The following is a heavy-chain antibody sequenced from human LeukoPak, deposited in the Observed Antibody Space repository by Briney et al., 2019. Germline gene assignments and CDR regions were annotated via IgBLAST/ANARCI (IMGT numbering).Heavy chain of an antibody. V-gene: IGHV3-7*01. CDR2: IKQDGSQE. CDR1: GFNFRDHW. CDR3: ARGVPYPSWSGPHYSDD. Sequence: PGGSLRLSCAVSGFNFRDHWMSWVRQAPGKGLEWVAHIKQDGSQEYYVDSVRGRFTISRDNAKNSLNLQMNYLRSDDTAVYYCARGVPYPSWSGPHYSDDWGQGILVTVSS. D-gene: IGHD3-3*01. J-gene: IGHJ4*02.